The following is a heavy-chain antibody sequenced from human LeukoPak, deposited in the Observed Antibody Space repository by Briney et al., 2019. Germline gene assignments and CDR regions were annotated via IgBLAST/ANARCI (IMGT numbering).Heavy chain of an antibody. CDR1: GGSTSSYY. J-gene: IGHJ6*02. V-gene: IGHV4-59*01. Sequence: PSETLSLTCTVSGGSTSSYYWSWIRQPPGKGLEWIGYIYYSGSTNYNPSLKSRVTISVDTSKNQFSLKLSSVTAADTAVYYCASTTVTSSYYYYGMDVWGQGTTVTVSS. D-gene: IGHD4-17*01. CDR3: ASTTVTSSYYYYGMDV. CDR2: IYYSGST.